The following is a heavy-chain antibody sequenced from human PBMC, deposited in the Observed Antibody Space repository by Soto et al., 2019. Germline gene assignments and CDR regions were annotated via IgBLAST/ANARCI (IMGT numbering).Heavy chain of an antibody. J-gene: IGHJ6*02. CDR1: GYAFACCA. D-gene: IGHD3-3*01. Sequence: ASVKVSSKASGYAFACCAMKWVQHSTEQGLQWMRWINTNTGNPTYAQGFTGRFVCSLDTSVSTSYLQICSLNAEDNDVYYSSNGLFWMVPDLAVGGQGTT. V-gene: IGHV7-4-1*01. CDR3: SNGLFWMVPDLAV. CDR2: INTNTGNP.